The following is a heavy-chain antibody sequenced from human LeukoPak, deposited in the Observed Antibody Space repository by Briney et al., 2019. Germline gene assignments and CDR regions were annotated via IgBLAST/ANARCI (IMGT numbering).Heavy chain of an antibody. CDR3: ASGGADSSGYYPSFDY. V-gene: IGHV4-34*01. Sequence: PSETLSLTCAVYGGSFSGYYWSWIRQPPGKGLEWIGEINHSGSTNYNPSLKSRVTMSVDTSKNQFSLKLSSVTAADTAVYYCASGGADSSGYYPSFDYWGQGTLVTVSS. CDR1: GGSFSGYY. D-gene: IGHD3-22*01. J-gene: IGHJ4*02. CDR2: INHSGST.